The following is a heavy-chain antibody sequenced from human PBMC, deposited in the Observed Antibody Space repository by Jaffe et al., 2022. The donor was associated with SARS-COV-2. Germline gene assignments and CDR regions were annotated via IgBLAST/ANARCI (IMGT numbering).Heavy chain of an antibody. D-gene: IGHD2-15*01. Sequence: EVQLLESGGGLVQPGGSLRLSCAASGFTFSSYAMSWVRQAPGKGLEWVSAISGSGGSTYYADSVKGRFTISRDNSKNTLYLQMNSLRAEDTAVYYCAKDRPPKPIVVVAGGMDVWGQGTTVTVSS. CDR3: AKDRPPKPIVVVAGGMDV. CDR1: GFTFSSYA. J-gene: IGHJ6*02. CDR2: ISGSGGST. V-gene: IGHV3-23*01.